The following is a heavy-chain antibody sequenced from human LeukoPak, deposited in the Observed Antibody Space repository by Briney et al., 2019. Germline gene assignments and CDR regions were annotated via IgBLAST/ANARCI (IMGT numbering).Heavy chain of an antibody. CDR2: IIPISGTA. J-gene: IGHJ6*04. Sequence: ASVKVSCKASGGTFSSYAISWVRQAPGQGLEWMGGIIPISGTANYAQKFRGRVTITADESTSTAYMELSSLRSEDTAVYYCARVRDYYDILTGYHNHYGMDVWGKGTTVTVSS. CDR3: ARVRDYYDILTGYHNHYGMDV. CDR1: GGTFSSYA. D-gene: IGHD3-9*01. V-gene: IGHV1-69*01.